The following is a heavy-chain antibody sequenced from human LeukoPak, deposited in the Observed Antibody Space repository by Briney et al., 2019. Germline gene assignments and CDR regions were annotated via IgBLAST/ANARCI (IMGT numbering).Heavy chain of an antibody. Sequence: ASVKVSCKASGYTFTGYYMHWVRQAPGQGLEWMGWINPNSGGTNYAQKFQGRVTMTRDTSISTAYMELSRLRSDDTAVYYCARDPGRDGYNAYYYYGMDVWGQGTTVTVSS. CDR1: GYTFTGYY. CDR3: ARDPGRDGYNAYYYYGMDV. D-gene: IGHD5-12*01. V-gene: IGHV1-2*02. CDR2: INPNSGGT. J-gene: IGHJ6*02.